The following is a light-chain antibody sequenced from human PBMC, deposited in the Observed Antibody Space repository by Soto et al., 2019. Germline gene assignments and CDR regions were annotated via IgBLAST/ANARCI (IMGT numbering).Light chain of an antibody. CDR3: QHYAGSPYT. V-gene: IGKV3-20*01. Sequence: EIVLTQSPGTLSLSPGERATLSCRASQSVSRSYLAWYQQKPGQSPRLLIYGASSRATRIPDRFSGSGSGTDFTLTVSRLEPEDFAVYYCQHYAGSPYTFGQGTKLEIK. J-gene: IGKJ2*01. CDR1: QSVSRSY. CDR2: GAS.